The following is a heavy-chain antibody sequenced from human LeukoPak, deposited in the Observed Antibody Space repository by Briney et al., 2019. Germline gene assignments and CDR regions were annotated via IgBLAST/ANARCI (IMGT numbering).Heavy chain of an antibody. CDR1: GYTFTSDG. Sequence: ASVKVSCKASGYTFTSDGISWVRQAPGQGLEWMGWISAHNGNTNYAQKLQGRVTMTTDTSTSTAYMELRSLRSEDTAVYYCARGPVYGSGSNWFDPWGQGTLVTVSS. D-gene: IGHD3-10*01. V-gene: IGHV1-18*01. CDR2: ISAHNGNT. CDR3: ARGPVYGSGSNWFDP. J-gene: IGHJ5*02.